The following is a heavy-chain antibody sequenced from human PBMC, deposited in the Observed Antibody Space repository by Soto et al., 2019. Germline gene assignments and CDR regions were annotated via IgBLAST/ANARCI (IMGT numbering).Heavy chain of an antibody. CDR1: GFTFHNAW. CDR3: IIGLAKAVYYFDY. CDR2: IKSNTDGGTT. D-gene: IGHD6-13*01. V-gene: IGHV3-15*01. J-gene: IGHJ4*02. Sequence: GGSLRLSCAASGFTFHNAWMSWVRQAPGKGLEWLGRIKSNTDGGTTDYAAPVKDRFTISRDDSRNTLYLEMNSLKSEDTAVYYCIIGLAKAVYYFDYWCRGILVTVS.